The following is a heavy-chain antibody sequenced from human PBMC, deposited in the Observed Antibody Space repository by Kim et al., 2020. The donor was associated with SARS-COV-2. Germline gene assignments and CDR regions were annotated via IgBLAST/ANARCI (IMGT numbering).Heavy chain of an antibody. V-gene: IGHV4-31*03. D-gene: IGHD3-10*01. CDR1: GGSISSGGYY. J-gene: IGHJ4*02. Sequence: SETLSLTCTVSGGSISSGGYYWSWIRQHPGKGLEWIGYIYYSGTTHYNSSLKSRVTISVDTSKNQFSLKLSSVTAADTAVYYCERVGSGKWFGELLHVDYWGQGTLVTVSS. CDR3: ERVGSGKWFGELLHVDY. CDR2: IYYSGTT.